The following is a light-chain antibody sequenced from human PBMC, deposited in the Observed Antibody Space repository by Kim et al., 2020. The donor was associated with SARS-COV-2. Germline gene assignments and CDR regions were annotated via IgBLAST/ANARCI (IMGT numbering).Light chain of an antibody. CDR3: MQGTHWPFT. CDR1: QTLVYVDGNIY. V-gene: IGKV2-30*01. Sequence: DVVMTQSPPSLPVTVGQSASISCRSSQTLVYVDGNIYLNWFQQRPGQSPRRLIHKVSYRESGVPDRFSGSWSGTDFTLKISRVEAEDVGVYYCMQGTHWPFTFGGGTKLEI. CDR2: KVS. J-gene: IGKJ4*01.